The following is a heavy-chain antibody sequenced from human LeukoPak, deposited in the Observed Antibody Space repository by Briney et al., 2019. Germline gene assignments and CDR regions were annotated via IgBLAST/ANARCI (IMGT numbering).Heavy chain of an antibody. Sequence: GGSLRLSCAASGFTVSSNYMSWVRQAPGKGLEWGSVIYSGGSTYYADSVKGRFTISRDNSKNTRYLQMNSLRAEDTAVYYCASRIAAAFDLFTRYYYGMDVWGQGTTVTVSS. CDR2: IYSGGST. V-gene: IGHV3-53*01. CDR3: ASRIAAAFDLFTRYYYGMDV. J-gene: IGHJ6*02. D-gene: IGHD6-13*01. CDR1: GFTVSSNY.